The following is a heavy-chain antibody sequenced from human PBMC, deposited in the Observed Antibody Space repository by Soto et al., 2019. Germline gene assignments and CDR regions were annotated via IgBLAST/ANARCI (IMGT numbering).Heavy chain of an antibody. CDR3: ARASRGGYGRAYYFDY. CDR2: ISSSSSYI. CDR1: GFPFSSYS. J-gene: IGHJ4*02. V-gene: IGHV3-21*01. Sequence: EVQLVESGGGLVKPGGSLRLSCAASGFPFSSYSMNWVRQAPGKGLEWVSPISSSSSYIYYADSVKGRFTISRDNAKNSLYLQMNSLRAEDTAVYYCARASRGGYGRAYYFDYWGQGTLVTVSS. D-gene: IGHD5-18*01.